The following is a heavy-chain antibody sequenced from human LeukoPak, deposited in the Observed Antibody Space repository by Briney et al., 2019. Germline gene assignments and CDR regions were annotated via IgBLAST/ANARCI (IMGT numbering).Heavy chain of an antibody. Sequence: SQTLSLTFAISGDSVSNNRAAWIWLRQSPSRGLEWLGRTYYRSKWYNDYAVSVKSRITIYPDTSNNHLSLLLNSVTPEDTAVYYCARKARGSGRYSGFDYWGQGTLVTVSS. CDR2: TYYRSKWYN. V-gene: IGHV6-1*01. D-gene: IGHD1-26*01. CDR1: GDSVSNNRAA. J-gene: IGHJ4*02. CDR3: ARKARGSGRYSGFDY.